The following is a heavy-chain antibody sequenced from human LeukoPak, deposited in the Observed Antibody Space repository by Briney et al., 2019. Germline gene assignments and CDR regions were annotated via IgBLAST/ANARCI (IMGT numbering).Heavy chain of an antibody. CDR1: GGSITSYY. J-gene: IGHJ4*02. CDR2: IYYSGST. Sequence: SESLSLTCTVSGGSITSYYWSWIRQPPGKGLEWIGYIYYSGSTNYNPPLKSRVTISVDTSKNQFSLKLSSVTAADTAVYYCARQRAGMILDYWGQGTLVTVSS. CDR3: ARQRAGMILDY. V-gene: IGHV4-59*08. D-gene: IGHD3-16*01.